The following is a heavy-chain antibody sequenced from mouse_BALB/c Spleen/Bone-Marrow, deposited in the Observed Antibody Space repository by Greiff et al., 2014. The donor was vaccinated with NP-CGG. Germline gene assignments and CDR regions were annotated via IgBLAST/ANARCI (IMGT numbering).Heavy chain of an antibody. V-gene: IGHV3-8*02. CDR2: ISYSGST. CDR1: GDSITSGY. J-gene: IGHJ3*01. D-gene: IGHD4-1*01. CDR3: ARSPWDGFAY. Sequence: EVKLVESGPSLVKPSQTLSLTCSVTGDSITSGYWNWIRKFPGNKLEYMGYISYSGSTYYIPSLKSRISITRDTSKNQYYLQLNSVTTEDTATYYCARSPWDGFAYWGQGTLVTVSA.